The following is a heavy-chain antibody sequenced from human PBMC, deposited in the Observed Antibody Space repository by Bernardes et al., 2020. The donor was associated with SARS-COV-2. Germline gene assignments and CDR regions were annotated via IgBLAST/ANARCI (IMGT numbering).Heavy chain of an antibody. CDR3: ARLGMGITMFGVVRNTKNNWFDP. CDR2: IYYSGST. CDR1: GGSISSSSYY. V-gene: IGHV4-39*01. Sequence: SETLSLTCTVSGGSISSSSYYWGWIRQPPGKGLEWIGSIYYSGSTYYNPSLKSRVTISVDTSKNQFSLKLSSVTAADTAVYYCARLGMGITMFGVVRNTKNNWFDPWGQGTLVTVSS. J-gene: IGHJ5*02. D-gene: IGHD3-3*01.